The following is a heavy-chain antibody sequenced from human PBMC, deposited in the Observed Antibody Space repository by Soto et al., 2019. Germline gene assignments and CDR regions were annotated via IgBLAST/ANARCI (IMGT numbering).Heavy chain of an antibody. Sequence: PSETLSLTCTVSGGSISSGGYYWSWIRQPPGKGLEWIGFIYYSGSTNYNPSLKSRVTISVDTSKNRFSLKLRSVTAADTAVYYCVRGSGSPTKWGLYYFDYWGQGTLVTVSS. V-gene: IGHV4-61*08. CDR3: VRGSGSPTKWGLYYFDY. CDR2: IYYSGST. CDR1: GGSISSGGYY. D-gene: IGHD3-10*01. J-gene: IGHJ4*02.